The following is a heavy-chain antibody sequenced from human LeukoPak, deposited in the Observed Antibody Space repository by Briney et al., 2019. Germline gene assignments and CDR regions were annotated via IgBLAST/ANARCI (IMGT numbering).Heavy chain of an antibody. CDR1: GYSISSGYY. CDR2: INHSGST. V-gene: IGHV4-38-2*02. CDR3: ARDDLQLVRRLGRNTEYYYYYYMDV. J-gene: IGHJ6*03. Sequence: KASETLSLTCTVSGYSISSGYYWGWIRQPPGKGLEWIGEINHSGSTNYNPSLKSRVTISVDTSKNQFSLKLSSVTAADTAVYYCARDDLQLVRRLGRNTEYYYYYYMDVWGKGTTVTVSS. D-gene: IGHD6-13*01.